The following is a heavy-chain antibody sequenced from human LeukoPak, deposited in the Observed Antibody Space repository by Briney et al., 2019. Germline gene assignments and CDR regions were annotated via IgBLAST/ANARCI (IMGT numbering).Heavy chain of an antibody. CDR3: ARHYNSPVITWLDP. D-gene: IGHD3-22*01. J-gene: IGHJ5*02. CDR2: ISPDNGNA. Sequence: AAVKVCCKASGFIFTTYGISWVRQAPGQGLEWMGWISPDNGNAHSAPKFQGRVTLTTNTSTTTAYMELSSLRSDDTAVYYCARHYNSPVITWLDPWGQGILVTVAS. V-gene: IGHV1-18*01. CDR1: GFIFTTYG.